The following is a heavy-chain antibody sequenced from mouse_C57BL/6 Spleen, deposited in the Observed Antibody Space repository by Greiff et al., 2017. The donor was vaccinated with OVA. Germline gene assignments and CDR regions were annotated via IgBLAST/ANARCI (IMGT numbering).Heavy chain of an antibody. D-gene: IGHD1-1*01. J-gene: IGHJ2*01. CDR2: IHPNSGST. V-gene: IGHV1-64*01. Sequence: VQLQQPGAELVKPGASVKLSCKASGYTFTSYWMHWVKQRPGQGLEWIGMIHPNSGSTNYNEKFKSKATLTVDKSSSTAYMQLSSLTSEDSAVYYCARSEIITTVGGYWGQGTTLTVSS. CDR3: ARSEIITTVGGY. CDR1: GYTFTSYW.